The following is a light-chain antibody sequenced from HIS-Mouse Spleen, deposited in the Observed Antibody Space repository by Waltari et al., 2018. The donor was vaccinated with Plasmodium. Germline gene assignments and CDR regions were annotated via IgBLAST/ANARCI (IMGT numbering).Light chain of an antibody. J-gene: IGKJ2*01. V-gene: IGKV4-1*01. CDR3: QQYYSTPYT. CDR1: QSVLYSSNNKNY. Sequence: DIVMTQSPDSLAVSLGERATINCKSSQSVLYSSNNKNYLTWYQQKPGQPPKLHIYWASTRESGVPDVFSGSGSGTDFTLTSSSLQAEDVAVYYCQQYYSTPYTFGQGTKLEIK. CDR2: WAS.